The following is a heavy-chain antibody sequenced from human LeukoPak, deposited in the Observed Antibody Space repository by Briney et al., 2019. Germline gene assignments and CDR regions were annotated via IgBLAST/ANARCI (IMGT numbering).Heavy chain of an antibody. J-gene: IGHJ4*02. CDR3: ARVYYSYGSYFDY. Sequence: PSETLSLTCTVSGGSISSSSYYWGWIRQPPGKGLEWIGSIYYSGSTYYNPSLKSRVTISVDTSKNQLSLKLSSVTAADTAVYYCARVYYSYGSYFDYWGQGTLVTVSS. CDR1: GGSISSSSYY. CDR2: IYYSGST. V-gene: IGHV4-39*07. D-gene: IGHD5-18*01.